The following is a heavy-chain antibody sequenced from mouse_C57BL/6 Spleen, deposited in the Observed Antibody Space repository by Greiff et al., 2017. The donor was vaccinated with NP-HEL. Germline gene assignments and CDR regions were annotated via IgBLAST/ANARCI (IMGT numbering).Heavy chain of an antibody. D-gene: IGHD2-4*01. J-gene: IGHJ4*01. CDR2: IRLKSDNYAT. V-gene: IGHV6-3*01. Sequence: EVKLMESGGGLVQPGGSMKLSCVASGFTFSNYWMNWVRQSPEKGLEWVAQIRLKSDNYATHYAESVKGRFTISRDDSKSSVYLQMNNLRAEDTGIYYCTNYYDPYYYAMDYWGQGTSVTVSS. CDR1: GFTFSNYW. CDR3: TNYYDPYYYAMDY.